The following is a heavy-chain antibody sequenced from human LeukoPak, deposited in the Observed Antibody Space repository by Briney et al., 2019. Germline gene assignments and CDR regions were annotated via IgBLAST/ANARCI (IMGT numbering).Heavy chain of an antibody. CDR2: IKSKADGATT. CDR1: AFTLSDAW. D-gene: IGHD2-15*01. CDR3: TADMPASSRAADY. Sequence: GRSLRLACAAAAFTLSDAWMSCVSQPPGGGREWDGRIKSKADGATTDYGAPVKGRFTMSRDDSKTTLYLRINSLKTEDTAVYYCTADMPASSRAADYWGQGTLVTVSS. J-gene: IGHJ4*02. V-gene: IGHV3-15*01.